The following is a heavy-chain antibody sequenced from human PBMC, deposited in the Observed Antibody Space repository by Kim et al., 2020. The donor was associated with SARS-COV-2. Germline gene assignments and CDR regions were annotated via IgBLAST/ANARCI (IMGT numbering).Heavy chain of an antibody. V-gene: IGHV4-39*07. CDR2: IYYSGST. J-gene: IGHJ6*02. CDR3: ASEQHGAMDDYYYGMDV. Sequence: SETLSLTCTVSGGSISSSSYYWGWIRQPPGEGLEWIGSIYYSGSTYYNPSLKSRVTISVDTSKNQFSLKLSSVTAADTAVYYCASEQHGAMDDYYYGMDVWGQGTTVTVSS. CDR1: GGSISSSSYY. D-gene: IGHD5-18*01.